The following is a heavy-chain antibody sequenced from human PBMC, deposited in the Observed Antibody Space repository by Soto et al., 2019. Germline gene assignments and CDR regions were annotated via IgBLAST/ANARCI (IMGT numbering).Heavy chain of an antibody. J-gene: IGHJ3*02. CDR3: VKAYSSSWYDAFDI. Sequence: VGSLRLSCSASGFTFSSYAMHWVRQAPGKGLEYVSAISSNGGSTYYADSVKGRFTISRDNSKNTLYLQMSSLRAEDTAVYYCVKAYSSSWYDAFDIWGQGTMVTVS. D-gene: IGHD6-13*01. V-gene: IGHV3-64D*08. CDR2: ISSNGGST. CDR1: GFTFSSYA.